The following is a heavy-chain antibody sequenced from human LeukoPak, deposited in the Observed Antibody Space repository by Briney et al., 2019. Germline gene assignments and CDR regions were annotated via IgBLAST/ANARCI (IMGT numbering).Heavy chain of an antibody. CDR3: ARIKWELSGYYGMDV. V-gene: IGHV4-59*01. D-gene: IGHD1-26*01. J-gene: IGHJ6*02. CDR1: GGSISSYY. Sequence: SETLSLTCTVSGGSISSYYWSWIRQPPGKGLEWIGYIYYSGSTNYNPSLKSRVTISVDTSKNQFSLKLSYVTAADTAVYYCARIKWELSGYYGMDVWGQGTTVTVSS. CDR2: IYYSGST.